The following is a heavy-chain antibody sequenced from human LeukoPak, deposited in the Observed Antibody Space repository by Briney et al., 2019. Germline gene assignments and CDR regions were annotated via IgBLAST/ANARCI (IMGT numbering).Heavy chain of an antibody. V-gene: IGHV3-21*03. CDR3: ARDQGLLVVAGRFGY. CDR2: ISSSNSYI. Sequence: TGGSLRLSCAASGFTFSSHSMNWVRQAPGKGLEWVASISSSNSYIYNADSVKGRFTISRDNAKNSLYLQMNSLRAEDTAVYYCARDQGLLVVAGRFGYWGQGTLATVSS. CDR1: GFTFSSHS. D-gene: IGHD6-19*01. J-gene: IGHJ4*02.